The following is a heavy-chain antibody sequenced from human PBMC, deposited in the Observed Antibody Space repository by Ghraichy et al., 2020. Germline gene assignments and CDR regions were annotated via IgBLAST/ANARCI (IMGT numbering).Heavy chain of an antibody. CDR1: GGSFSGYY. D-gene: IGHD3/OR15-3a*01. J-gene: IGHJ4*02. CDR3: ARARTDVT. V-gene: IGHV4-34*01. CDR2: INHSGST. Sequence: SETLSLTCAVYGGSFSGYYWSWIRQPPGKGLEWIGEINHSGSTNYNPSLKSRVTISVDTSKNQFSLKLSSVTAADTAVYYCARARTDVTWGQGTLVTVSS.